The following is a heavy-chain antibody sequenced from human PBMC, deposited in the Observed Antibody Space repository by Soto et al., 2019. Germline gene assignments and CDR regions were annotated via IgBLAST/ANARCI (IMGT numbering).Heavy chain of an antibody. Sequence: PSETLSLTCTVYGDPVSKYYWNWIRQPAGKGLEWIGRIHSTRSPNYNPSLKSRVTMSVDTSKNQFSLKLNLTSVTAADTAVYYCARSPAYGDYANLDTWGQGTLVAVSS. V-gene: IGHV4-4*07. J-gene: IGHJ5*02. CDR3: ARSPAYGDYANLDT. CDR1: GDPVSKYY. CDR2: IHSTRSP. D-gene: IGHD4-17*01.